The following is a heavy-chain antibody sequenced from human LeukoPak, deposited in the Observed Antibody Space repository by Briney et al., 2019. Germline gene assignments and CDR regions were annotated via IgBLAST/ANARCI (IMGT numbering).Heavy chain of an antibody. CDR3: AKDGVITMARGANFDY. J-gene: IGHJ4*02. CDR1: GFTSSSYA. V-gene: IGHV3-23*01. CDR2: TSGSGGST. Sequence: GGSLRLSCAASGFTSSSYAMSWVRQAPGKGLEWVSATSGSGGSTYYADSVKGRFTISRDNSNNTLYLQMNSLRAEDTAVYYCAKDGVITMARGANFDYWGQGTLVTVSS. D-gene: IGHD3-10*01.